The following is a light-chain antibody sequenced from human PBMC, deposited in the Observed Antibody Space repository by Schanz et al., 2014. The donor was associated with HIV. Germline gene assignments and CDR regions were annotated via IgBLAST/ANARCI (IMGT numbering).Light chain of an antibody. CDR3: QQYYSTPPL. CDR1: QSILYSSNNKNY. V-gene: IGKV4-1*01. J-gene: IGKJ1*01. Sequence: DIVMTQSPDSLAVSLGERATINCRSSQSILYSSNNKNYLAWFQQRPGQPPKLLISWASTRESGVPDRFSGSGSGTDFTLTISSLQAEDVAVYYCQQYYSTPPLFGQGTKVEIK. CDR2: WAS.